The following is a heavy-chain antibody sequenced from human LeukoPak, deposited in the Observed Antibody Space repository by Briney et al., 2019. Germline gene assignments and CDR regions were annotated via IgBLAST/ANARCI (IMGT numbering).Heavy chain of an antibody. V-gene: IGHV4-61*02. CDR2: IYTSGST. D-gene: IGHD2-2*01. Sequence: SETLSLTCTVSGGSISSGSYYWSWIRQPAGKGLEWIGRIYTSGSTNYNPSIKSRVTISVDTSKNQFSLKLSSVTAADTAVYYCARAPSMPRFDPWGQGTLVTVSS. CDR1: GGSISSGSYY. J-gene: IGHJ5*02. CDR3: ARAPSMPRFDP.